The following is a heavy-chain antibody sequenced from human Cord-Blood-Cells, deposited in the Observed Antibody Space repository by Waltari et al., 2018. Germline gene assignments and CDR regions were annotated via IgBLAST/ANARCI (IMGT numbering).Heavy chain of an antibody. V-gene: IGHV5-51*01. D-gene: IGHD3-16*01. CDR1: GYSFTSYW. J-gene: IGHJ4*02. Sequence: EVQLVQSGAEVKKPGESLKISGKGSGYSFTSYWLGCVSQLPGQGLEWMGIIYPGDSNTSYSPSFQGQVTISADKSISTAYLQWSSLKASDTAMYYCARHHGGQGGSPLGYWGQGTLVTVSS. CDR2: IYPGDSNT. CDR3: ARHHGGQGGSPLGY.